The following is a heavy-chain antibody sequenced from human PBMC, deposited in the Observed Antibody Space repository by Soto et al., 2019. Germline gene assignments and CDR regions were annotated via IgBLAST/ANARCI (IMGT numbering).Heavy chain of an antibody. CDR3: AGGRRCYDEDICYYYDGIDV. J-gene: IGHJ6*02. CDR1: GGTFSSYA. D-gene: IGHD2-15*01. Sequence: SVQVSCKASGGTFSSYAISWVRQAPGKGLKWMGGIIHNFGTANYDQKFQGRVTITVDKSTSQAYMELSSVRAEDTAVYYCAGGRRCYDEDICYYYDGIDVWGQGTTVTVSS. CDR2: IIHNFGTA. V-gene: IGHV1-69*06.